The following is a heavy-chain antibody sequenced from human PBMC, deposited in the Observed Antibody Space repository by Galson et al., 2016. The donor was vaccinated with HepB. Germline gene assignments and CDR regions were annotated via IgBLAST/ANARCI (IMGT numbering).Heavy chain of an antibody. V-gene: IGHV3-30-3*01. Sequence: SLRLPCAASGFTFSSYALHWVRQAPGKGLEWVAVISDDGSKKYYADSVKGRFTISSDNSNNTLYLQMNSLRAEDTAVYYCARATRRYSGSDFPPNYWGQGTLVTVSS. CDR1: GFTFSSYA. CDR3: ARATRRYSGSDFPPNY. CDR2: ISDDGSKK. J-gene: IGHJ4*02. D-gene: IGHD5-12*01.